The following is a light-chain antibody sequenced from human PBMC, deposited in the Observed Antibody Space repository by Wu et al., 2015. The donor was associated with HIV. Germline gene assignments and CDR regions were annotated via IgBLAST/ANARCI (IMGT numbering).Light chain of an antibody. CDR2: AAS. V-gene: IGKV1-17*03. J-gene: IGKJ5*01. Sequence: DIQMTQSPSAMSASVGDRVTISCRASQGISNHLAWFQQKPGEVPKRLIYAASSLQSGVPSRFSGSGSGTEFTLTISSLQPEDFATYYCLQHNSYPITFGQGTRLEIK. CDR1: QGISNH. CDR3: LQHNSYPIT.